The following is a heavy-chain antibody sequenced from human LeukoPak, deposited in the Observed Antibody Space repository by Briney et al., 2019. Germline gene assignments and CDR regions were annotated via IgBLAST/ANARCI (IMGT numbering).Heavy chain of an antibody. CDR1: GFTFSSHA. J-gene: IGHJ6*02. CDR2: IRSNAHGGAP. V-gene: IGHV3-49*04. CDR3: TRAYVGPSSVGYYGMDV. Sequence: GGSLRLSCAASGFTFSSHAMICVRDAPGKGLVWVGFIRSNAHGGAPEYAASVKDRFIISRDDSKRTAYLQMNSLKPDDTAIFYCTRAYVGPSSVGYYGMDVWGQGTTVTVSS. D-gene: IGHD1-26*01.